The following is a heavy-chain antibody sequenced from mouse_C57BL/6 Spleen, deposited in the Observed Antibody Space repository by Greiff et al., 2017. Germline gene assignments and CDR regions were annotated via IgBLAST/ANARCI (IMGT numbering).Heavy chain of an antibody. CDR1: GYTFTDYY. J-gene: IGHJ3*01. CDR3: ARGDDYDGAWFAY. Sequence: EVQGVESGPELVKPGASVKISCKASGYTFTDYYMNWVKQSHGKSLEWIGDINPNNGGTSYNQKFKGKATLTVDKSSSTAYMELRSLTSEDSAVYYCARGDDYDGAWFAYWGQGTLVTVSA. D-gene: IGHD2-4*01. CDR2: INPNNGGT. V-gene: IGHV1-26*01.